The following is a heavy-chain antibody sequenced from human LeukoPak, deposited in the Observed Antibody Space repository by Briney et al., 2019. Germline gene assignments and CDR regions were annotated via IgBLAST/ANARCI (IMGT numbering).Heavy chain of an antibody. J-gene: IGHJ5*02. V-gene: IGHV4-39*07. D-gene: IGHD6-13*01. Sequence: PSETLSLTCTVSGGSISSGSYYWNWIRQPPGKGLEWIGEINHSGSTNYNPSLKSRVTISVDTSKNQFSLKLSSVTAADTAVYYCARALTNSSWYFRRINWFDPWGQGTLVTVSS. CDR2: INHSGST. CDR3: ARALTNSSWYFRRINWFDP. CDR1: GGSISSGSYY.